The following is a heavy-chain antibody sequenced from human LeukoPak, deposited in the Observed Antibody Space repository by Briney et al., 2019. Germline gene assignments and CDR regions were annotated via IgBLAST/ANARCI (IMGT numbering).Heavy chain of an antibody. V-gene: IGHV3-74*01. CDR1: GFTLNSNW. D-gene: IGHD1-26*01. Sequence: GGSLRLSCAGSGFTLNSNWMHWVRQGPGKGLVWVSRIYSDGSRTNYADSVKGRFTISGDNAKNTLNLQMNSLRAEDTAVYYCARSGRGGAFDIWGQGTMVTVSS. CDR2: IYSDGSRT. J-gene: IGHJ3*02. CDR3: ARSGRGGAFDI.